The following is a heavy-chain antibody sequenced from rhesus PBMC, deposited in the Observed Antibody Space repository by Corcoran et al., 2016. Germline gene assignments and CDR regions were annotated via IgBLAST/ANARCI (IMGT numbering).Heavy chain of an antibody. CDR3: ARHSSSYFDY. CDR2: IYGSGSST. Sequence: QLQLQESGPGLVKPSETLSLPCAVSGGSISSSYWSWRRQAPGKGLEWIGYIYGSGSSTNYNPSLKSRVTLSVDTSKNQLSLKLSSVTAADTAVYYCARHSSSYFDYWGQGVLVTVSS. CDR1: GGSISSSY. J-gene: IGHJ4*01. V-gene: IGHV4-169*01. D-gene: IGHD6-19*01.